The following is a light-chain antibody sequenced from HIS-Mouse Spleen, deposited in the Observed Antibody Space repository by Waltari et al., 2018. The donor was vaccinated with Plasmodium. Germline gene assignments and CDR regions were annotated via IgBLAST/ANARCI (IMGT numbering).Light chain of an antibody. V-gene: IGKV3-15*01. CDR2: GAS. CDR1: QSVSSN. Sequence: EIVMTQSPATLSVSPGERATLSCRASQSVSSNLAGYQQKPGQAPRLLIYGASTRATGIPARFSGSGSGTEFTLTISSLQSEDFAVYYCQQYNNRSFTFGPGTKVDIK. J-gene: IGKJ3*01. CDR3: QQYNNRSFT.